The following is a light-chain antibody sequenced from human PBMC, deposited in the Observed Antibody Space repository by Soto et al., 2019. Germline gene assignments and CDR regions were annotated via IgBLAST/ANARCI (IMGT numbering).Light chain of an antibody. CDR3: QQRAGSST. J-gene: IGKJ5*01. CDR1: QSVSSN. CDR2: DAS. V-gene: IGKV3D-15*01. Sequence: EIVMPQSPATLSVSPGERATLSCRASQSVSSNLAWYQQKPGQPPRLLIFDASRRVTGIPARFSGSGSGTEFTLTLSSLEPEDFAVYYCQQRAGSSTFGQGTRLEI.